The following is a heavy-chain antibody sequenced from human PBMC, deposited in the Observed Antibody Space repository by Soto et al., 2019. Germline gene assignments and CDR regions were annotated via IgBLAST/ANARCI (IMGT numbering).Heavy chain of an antibody. Sequence: SETLSLTCTVSGGSVSSGSYYWSWIRQPPGKGLEWIGYIYYSGSTNYNPSLKSRVTISVDTSKNQFSLKLSSVTAADTAVYYCAREYSSSSSERRFDPWGQGTLVTAPQ. D-gene: IGHD6-6*01. V-gene: IGHV4-61*01. J-gene: IGHJ5*02. CDR1: GGSVSSGSYY. CDR2: IYYSGST. CDR3: AREYSSSSSERRFDP.